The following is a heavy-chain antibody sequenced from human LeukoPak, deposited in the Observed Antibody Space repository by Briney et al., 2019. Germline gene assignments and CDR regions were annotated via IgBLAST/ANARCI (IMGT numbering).Heavy chain of an antibody. CDR1: GFTFDDYA. D-gene: IGHD5-18*01. Sequence: GGSLRLSCAASGFTFDDYAMHWVRQAPGKGLEWVSVIYSGGSTYYADSVKGRFTVSRDNSQTTMYLQMNSLRVEDTAVYYCARGGGYSFAYPLDFWGQGTLVTVSS. J-gene: IGHJ4*02. V-gene: IGHV3-66*01. CDR2: IYSGGST. CDR3: ARGGGYSFAYPLDF.